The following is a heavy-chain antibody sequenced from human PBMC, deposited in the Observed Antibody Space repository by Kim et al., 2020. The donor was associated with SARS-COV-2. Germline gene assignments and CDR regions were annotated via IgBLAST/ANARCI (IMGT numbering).Heavy chain of an antibody. J-gene: IGHJ3*02. Sequence: SETLSLTCTVSGGSISSSSYYWGWIRQPPGKGLEWIGSIYYSGSTYYNPSLKSRVTISVDTSKNQFSLKLSSVTAADTAVYYCARKVVGATLLDAFDIWGQGTMVTVSS. CDR2: IYYSGST. V-gene: IGHV4-39*01. CDR3: ARKVVGATLLDAFDI. CDR1: GGSISSSSYY. D-gene: IGHD1-26*01.